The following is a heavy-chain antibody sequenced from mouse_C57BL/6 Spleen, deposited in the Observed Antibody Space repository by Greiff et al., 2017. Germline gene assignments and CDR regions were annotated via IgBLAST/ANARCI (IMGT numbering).Heavy chain of an antibody. V-gene: IGHV5-4*01. J-gene: IGHJ2*01. CDR2: ISDGGSYT. CDR3: ARDYDGY. CDR1: GFTFSSYA. D-gene: IGHD2-3*01. Sequence: EVMLVESGGGLVKPGGSLKLSCAASGFTFSSYAMSWVRQTPEKRLEWVATISDGGSYTYYPDNVKGRFTISRDNAKNNLYLQMSHLKSEDTAMYYCARDYDGYWGQGTTLTVSS.